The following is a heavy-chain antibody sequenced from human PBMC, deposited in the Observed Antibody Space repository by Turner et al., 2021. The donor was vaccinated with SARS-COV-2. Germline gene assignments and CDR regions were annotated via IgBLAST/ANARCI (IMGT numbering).Heavy chain of an antibody. J-gene: IGHJ4*02. CDR3: ATVPPYGDYFDF. Sequence: EVQLLESGGGLVQPGGSLRLSCAASGFTFSSYAMRWVRQAPGEGVEWVSASSGSGGSTYYADSVKGRFTISRDNSKNTLYLQMNSLRAEDTAVYYCATVPPYGDYFDFWGQGTLVTVSS. D-gene: IGHD4-17*01. CDR1: GFTFSSYA. CDR2: SSGSGGST. V-gene: IGHV3-23*01.